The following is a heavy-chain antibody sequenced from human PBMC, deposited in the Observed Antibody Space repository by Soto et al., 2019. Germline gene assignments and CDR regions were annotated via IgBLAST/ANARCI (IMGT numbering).Heavy chain of an antibody. D-gene: IGHD6-13*01. V-gene: IGHV3-73*01. J-gene: IGHJ4*02. CDR1: GFTFSGSA. CDR2: IRSKANSYAT. CDR3: TTVQQLSFAY. Sequence: VQLVESGGGLVQPGGSLKLSCAASGFTFSGSAMHWVRQASGKGLEWVGRIRSKANSYATAYAASVKGRFTISRDDSKNTAYLQMNSLKTEDTAVYYCTTVQQLSFAYWGQGTLVTVSS.